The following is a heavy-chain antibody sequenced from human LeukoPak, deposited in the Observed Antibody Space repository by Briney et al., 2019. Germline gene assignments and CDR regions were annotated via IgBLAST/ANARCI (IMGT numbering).Heavy chain of an antibody. Sequence: PGGSLRLSCAASGFTFSSYWMSWVRQAPGKGLEWVANIKQDGSEKYYVDSVKGRFTISRDNAKNSLYLQMNSLRAEDPAVYYCARGGSSGFGGGGDYWGQGTLVTVSS. V-gene: IGHV3-7*01. CDR2: IKQDGSEK. D-gene: IGHD3-16*01. CDR1: GFTFSSYW. CDR3: ARGGSSGFGGGGDY. J-gene: IGHJ4*02.